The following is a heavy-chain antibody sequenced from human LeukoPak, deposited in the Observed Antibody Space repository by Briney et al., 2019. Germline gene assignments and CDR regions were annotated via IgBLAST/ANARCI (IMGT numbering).Heavy chain of an antibody. CDR3: ARAEDYYGSSGYYLDAFDI. V-gene: IGHV3-9*01. CDR2: INWNSGTI. CDR1: GFTFDDYA. D-gene: IGHD3-22*01. Sequence: PGRSLRLSCAASGFTFDDYAMHWVRQAPGKGLEWVSGINWNSGTIGYADSVKGRFTISRDNAKNSLYLQMNSLRAEDTAVYYCARAEDYYGSSGYYLDAFDIWGQGTMVTVSS. J-gene: IGHJ3*02.